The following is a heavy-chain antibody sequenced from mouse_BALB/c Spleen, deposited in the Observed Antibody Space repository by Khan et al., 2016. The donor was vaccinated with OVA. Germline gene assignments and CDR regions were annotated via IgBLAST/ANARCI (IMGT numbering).Heavy chain of an antibody. CDR1: GYTFTTAG. CDR3: ARGGAAYYGNDGGAIEY. V-gene: IGHV9-4*02. Sequence: QIQLVQSGPELKKPGATVRISCKASGYTFTTAGIQWVQKMPGKGLKWIGWINTHSGVPKYAEDFKGRFAFSLEISVSTAYLQITNLKNEDTDTCCCARGGAAYYGNDGGAIEYWGQGTSVTVSS. D-gene: IGHD2-9*01. CDR2: INTHSGVP. J-gene: IGHJ4*01.